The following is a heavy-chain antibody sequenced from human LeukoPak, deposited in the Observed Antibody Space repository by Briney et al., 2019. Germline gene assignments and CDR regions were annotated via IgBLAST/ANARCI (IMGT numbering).Heavy chain of an antibody. CDR1: GFIVSSDY. D-gene: IGHD3-22*01. Sequence: GGSPRLSCAGSGFIVSSDYMSWVRQAPGKGLEWVSLITSGGSTYYADSVKGRFTISRDNSKNTLYLKMNRLRAEDTAVYYCARAEYDSSLGFGYWGQGTLVTVSP. CDR2: ITSGGST. V-gene: IGHV3-53*01. J-gene: IGHJ4*02. CDR3: ARAEYDSSLGFGY.